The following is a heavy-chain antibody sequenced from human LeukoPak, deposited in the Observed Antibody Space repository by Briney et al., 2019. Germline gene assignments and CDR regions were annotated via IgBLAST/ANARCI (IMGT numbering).Heavy chain of an antibody. CDR3: AKELVGAPFAFDI. V-gene: IGHV3-73*01. D-gene: IGHD1-26*01. CDR2: IRSKTNSYAT. J-gene: IGHJ3*02. CDR1: GFTFSGSA. Sequence: GGSLRLSCAASGFTFSGSAMYWVRQASGKGLEWVGHIRSKTNSYATIYAASVKGRFTISRDDSKNTAYLQMNSLKAEDTAVYYCAKELVGAPFAFDIWGQGTMVTVSS.